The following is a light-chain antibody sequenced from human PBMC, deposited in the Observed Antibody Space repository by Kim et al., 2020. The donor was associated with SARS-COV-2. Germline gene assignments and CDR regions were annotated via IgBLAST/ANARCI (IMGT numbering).Light chain of an antibody. CDR2: EVS. Sequence: QSVTIDCTGTSSDVGGYNYVSWYQQQPGKAPKLMIYEVSKRPSGVPDRFSGSKSGNTASLTVSGLQAEDEADYYCSSYAGSNNFEVFGTGTKVTVL. CDR3: SSYAGSNNFEV. V-gene: IGLV2-8*01. CDR1: SSDVGGYNY. J-gene: IGLJ1*01.